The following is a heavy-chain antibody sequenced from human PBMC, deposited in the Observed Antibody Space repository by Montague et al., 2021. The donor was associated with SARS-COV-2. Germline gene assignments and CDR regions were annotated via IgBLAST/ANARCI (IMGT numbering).Heavy chain of an antibody. CDR2: FYYRGTT. V-gene: IGHV4-61*01. Sequence: SETLSLTCTVSGDSVSSSTYYWTWMRQPPGKGLEWIGYFYYRGTTKYSPSLKSRVTISLDTSKNQFSLRLSSVTAADTAVYYCARDGGSDDDYWSGFQRVYGLDVWGRGTTVTVSS. CDR3: ARDGGSDDDYWSGFQRVYGLDV. D-gene: IGHD3-3*01. J-gene: IGHJ6*02. CDR1: GDSVSSSTYY.